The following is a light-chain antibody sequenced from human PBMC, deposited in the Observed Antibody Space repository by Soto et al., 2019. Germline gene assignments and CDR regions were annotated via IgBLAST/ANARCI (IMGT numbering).Light chain of an antibody. CDR2: DAS. J-gene: IGKJ2*01. CDR3: QQYNRYPYT. CDR1: QSISTR. V-gene: IGKV1-5*01. Sequence: DIQMTQSPSTLSASVGDRVIITCRASQSISTRLAWFQQKPGKAPNLLIYDASNLEGGVPSRFSGSGSGTEFTLAISSLQPDDFSTDYCQQYNRYPYTFGQGTKLEIK.